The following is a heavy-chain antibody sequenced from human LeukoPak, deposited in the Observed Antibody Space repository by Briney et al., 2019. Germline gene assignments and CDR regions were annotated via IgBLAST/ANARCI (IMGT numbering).Heavy chain of an antibody. Sequence: SETLSLTCTVSGYSISSGYYWGWIRQSPGKGLEWIGNVWHSGSTYYNPSLKSRITISVDTSKNQFSLSLSSVTVADTAVYFCAKAAKYYYGSETYYYFDYWGQGILVTVSS. CDR1: GYSISSGYY. V-gene: IGHV4-38-2*02. D-gene: IGHD3-10*01. CDR2: VWHSGST. CDR3: AKAAKYYYGSETYYYFDY. J-gene: IGHJ4*02.